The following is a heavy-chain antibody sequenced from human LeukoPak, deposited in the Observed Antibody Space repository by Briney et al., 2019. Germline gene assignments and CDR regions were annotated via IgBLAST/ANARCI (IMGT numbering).Heavy chain of an antibody. V-gene: IGHV3-49*03. CDR3: AKSSYYDASGYYREYYFDY. J-gene: IGHJ4*02. D-gene: IGHD3-22*01. Sequence: PGGSLRLSCTASGFTFGDYAMSWFRQPPGKGLEWVGFIRSKAYTGSTEYAASVQGRFTISRDDSKSIAYLQMNSLKTEDTAVYYCAKSSYYDASGYYREYYFDYWGQGTLVTVSS. CDR1: GFTFGDYA. CDR2: IRSKAYTGST.